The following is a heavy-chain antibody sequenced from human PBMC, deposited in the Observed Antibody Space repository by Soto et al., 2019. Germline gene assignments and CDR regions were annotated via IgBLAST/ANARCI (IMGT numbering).Heavy chain of an antibody. CDR3: ARDEVASDY. CDR1: GFTFSSYS. V-gene: IGHV3-48*02. D-gene: IGHD5-12*01. Sequence: EVQLVESGGGLVQPGGSLRLSCAASGFTFSSYSMNWVRQAPGKGLEWVSYISSSSSTIYYADSVKGRFTISRDNAKNSLYLQKNSLRDEDTAVYYCARDEVASDYWGQGTLVTVSS. CDR2: ISSSSSTI. J-gene: IGHJ4*02.